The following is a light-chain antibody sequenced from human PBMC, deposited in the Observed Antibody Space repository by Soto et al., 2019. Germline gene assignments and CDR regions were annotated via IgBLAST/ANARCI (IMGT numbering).Light chain of an antibody. CDR2: EVS. Sequence: QSVLTQPASVSGSPGQSITISCTGSSSDVGGYNYVSWYQQFTGKAPKLMIYEVSNRPSGVSNRFSGSKSGNTASLTISGLQGEDEADYFCSSYTSSTTVVFGGGTKLTVL. J-gene: IGLJ3*02. V-gene: IGLV2-14*01. CDR1: SSDVGGYNY. CDR3: SSYTSSTTVV.